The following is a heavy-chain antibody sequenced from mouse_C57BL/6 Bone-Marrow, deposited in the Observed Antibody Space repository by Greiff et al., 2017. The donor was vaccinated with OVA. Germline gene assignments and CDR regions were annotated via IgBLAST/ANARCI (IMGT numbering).Heavy chain of an antibody. CDR2: ICGGGST. J-gene: IGHJ3*01. CDR1: GFSFTSYG. Sequence: VQLQESGPGLVAPSQSLSITCTVSGFSFTSYGVDWVRQPPGKGLEWLGVICGGGSTNYNSALMSRLSISKDNSKSQVCLKMNSLQTDDTAMYYCAKAPSLLRYQGGFAYWGQGTLVTVSA. V-gene: IGHV2-9*01. D-gene: IGHD1-1*01. CDR3: AKAPSLLRYQGGFAY.